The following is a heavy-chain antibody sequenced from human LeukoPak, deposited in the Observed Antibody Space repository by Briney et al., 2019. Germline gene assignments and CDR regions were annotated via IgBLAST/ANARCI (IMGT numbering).Heavy chain of an antibody. D-gene: IGHD3-10*01. J-gene: IGHJ6*02. CDR1: GYTFTSYY. V-gene: IGHV1-46*01. CDR2: INPSGGST. CDR3: ARAGPRKVYYGSGSHYNPAHYYYYGMDV. Sequence: ASVKVSCKASGYTFTSYYMHWVRQAPGQGLEWMGIINPSGGSTSYAQKFQGRVTMTRDTSTSTVYMELSSLRSEDTAVYYCARAGPRKVYYGSGSHYNPAHYYYYGMDVWGQGTTVTVSS.